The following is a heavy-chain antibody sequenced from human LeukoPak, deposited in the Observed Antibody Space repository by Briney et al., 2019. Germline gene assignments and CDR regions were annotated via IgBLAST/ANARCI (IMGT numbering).Heavy chain of an antibody. CDR1: GYSFTIYC. Sequence: GESLKISCKGSGYSFTIYCSGWVRQMPGKGLEWMGIIYPGDSDTKYSPSFQGQVTISADKSINTAYLQWSSLKASDTAMNYLARGVRDYYYYYGMDVWGQGTTVTVSS. J-gene: IGHJ6*02. CDR2: IYPGDSDT. CDR3: ARGVRDYYYYYGMDV. V-gene: IGHV5-51*01. D-gene: IGHD3-10*01.